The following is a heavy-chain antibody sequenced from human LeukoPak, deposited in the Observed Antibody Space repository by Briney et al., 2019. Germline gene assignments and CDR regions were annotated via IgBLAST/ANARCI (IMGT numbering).Heavy chain of an antibody. D-gene: IGHD2-2*01. V-gene: IGHV1-18*01. J-gene: IGHJ4*02. CDR2: ISGYNGNT. Sequence: ASVKVSCKASGHTFTSYGISWVRQAPGQGLEWMGWISGYNGNTNYAQKLQGRVTMTTDTSTSTAYMELRSLRSDDTAVYYCAREYCSTTRCYMADYWGQGTLVTVSS. CDR1: GHTFTSYG. CDR3: AREYCSTTRCYMADY.